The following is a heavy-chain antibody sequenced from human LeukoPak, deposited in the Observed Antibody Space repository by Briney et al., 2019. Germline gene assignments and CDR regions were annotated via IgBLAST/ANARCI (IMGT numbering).Heavy chain of an antibody. CDR1: GGSFSGYY. Sequence: SETLSLTCAVYGGSFSGYYWSWIRQPPGKGLEWIGEINHSGSTNYNPSLKSRVTISVDTSKNQFSLKLSSVTAADTAVYYCVRLRYDIEYFQHWGQGTLVTVSS. J-gene: IGHJ1*01. V-gene: IGHV4-34*01. D-gene: IGHD3-22*01. CDR2: INHSGST. CDR3: VRLRYDIEYFQH.